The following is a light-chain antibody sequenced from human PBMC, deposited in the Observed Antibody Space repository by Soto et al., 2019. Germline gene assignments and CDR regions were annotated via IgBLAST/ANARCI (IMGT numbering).Light chain of an antibody. CDR2: VGTGGIVG. J-gene: IGLJ1*01. CDR3: GADHGSGSNFVYV. Sequence: QLVLTQPPSASASLGASVTLTCTLSSGYSNYKVVWYQQRPGKGPRFVMRVGTGGIVGSKGDGIPDRFSVLGSGLNRYLTIKNIQEEDESDYHCGADHGSGSNFVYVFGTGTKLTLL. V-gene: IGLV9-49*01. CDR1: SGYSNYK.